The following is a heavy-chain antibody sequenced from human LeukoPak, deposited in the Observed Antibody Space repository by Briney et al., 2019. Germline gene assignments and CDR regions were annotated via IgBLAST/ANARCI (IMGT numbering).Heavy chain of an antibody. CDR3: ARRAGPDCSSTSCLVDDY. Sequence: ASVKVSCKASGYTFTSYDINWVRQATGQGLEWMGWMNPNSGNTGYAQKFQGRVTITRNTSISTAYMELSSLRSEDTAVYYCARRAGPDCSSTSCLVDDYWGQGTLVTVSS. CDR1: GYTFTSYD. V-gene: IGHV1-8*03. D-gene: IGHD2-2*01. CDR2: MNPNSGNT. J-gene: IGHJ4*02.